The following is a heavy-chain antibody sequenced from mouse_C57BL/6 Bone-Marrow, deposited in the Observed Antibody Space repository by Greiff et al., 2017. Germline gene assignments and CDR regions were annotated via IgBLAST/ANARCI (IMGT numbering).Heavy chain of an antibody. V-gene: IGHV1-18*01. J-gene: IGHJ1*03. CDR1: GYTFTDYN. CDR2: INPNNGGT. Sequence: VQLQQSGPELVKPGASVKISCKASGYTFTDYNMDWVKQSHGKSLEWIGDINPNNGGTIYNQKFKGKATLTVDKSSSTAYMALRSLPSEDTAVYYCARRYDYDDGYFDVWGTGTTVTVSS. CDR3: ARRYDYDDGYFDV. D-gene: IGHD2-4*01.